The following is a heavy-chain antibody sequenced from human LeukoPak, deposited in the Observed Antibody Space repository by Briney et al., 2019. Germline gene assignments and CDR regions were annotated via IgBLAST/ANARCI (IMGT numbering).Heavy chain of an antibody. CDR2: INSGNGNT. Sequence: GASVKVSCKASGYIFNNYAMHWVREAPGQRLEWMGWINSGNGNTKYAQEFQGRVTITRDTSASTTYMELSSLRSEDMAVYYCARGVVRGVLMTSYYMDVWGKGTTVTVSS. D-gene: IGHD3-10*01. J-gene: IGHJ6*03. CDR1: GYIFNNYA. CDR3: ARGVVRGVLMTSYYMDV. V-gene: IGHV1-3*03.